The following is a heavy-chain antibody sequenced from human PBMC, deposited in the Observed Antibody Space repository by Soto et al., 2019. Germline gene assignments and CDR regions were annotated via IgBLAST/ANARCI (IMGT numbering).Heavy chain of an antibody. D-gene: IGHD2-2*01. V-gene: IGHV5-51*01. CDR2: IYPGDSDT. Sequence: EVQLVQSGAEVKKPGESLKISCKGSGNSFSTYWIGWVRQMPGKGLEWMGIIYPGDSDTRYSPSFQGQVTISADKSISTAYLQWSSLKASDTAMYYCARHSLLDCSSSSCYGPVFDYWGQGTLVTVSS. CDR1: GNSFSTYW. CDR3: ARHSLLDCSSSSCYGPVFDY. J-gene: IGHJ4*02.